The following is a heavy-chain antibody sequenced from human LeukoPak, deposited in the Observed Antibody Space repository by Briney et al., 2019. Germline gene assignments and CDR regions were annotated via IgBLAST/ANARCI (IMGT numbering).Heavy chain of an antibody. CDR1: GFTFSSYW. J-gene: IGHJ3*02. CDR2: INSDGSGT. V-gene: IGHV3-74*01. D-gene: IGHD1-7*01. Sequence: GGSLRLSCAASGFTFSSYWFHWVRHAPGKGLVWVSRINSDGSGTTYADSVKGRFTISRDNAKSTLFLQMNSLRAEDTALYYCARTTSMNYVGDAFHIWGQGTMVTVSS. CDR3: ARTTSMNYVGDAFHI.